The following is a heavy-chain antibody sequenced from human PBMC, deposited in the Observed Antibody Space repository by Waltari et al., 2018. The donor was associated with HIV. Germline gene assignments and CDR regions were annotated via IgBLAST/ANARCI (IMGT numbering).Heavy chain of an antibody. V-gene: IGHV4-39*01. CDR3: TRIKGTIYSSYFGMDV. J-gene: IGHJ6*02. CDR2: ISYSENT. Sequence: QLQLQESGPGLVKPSETLSLTCPVSGGSMSSRSNDYWGWIRQPPGKGLEWIGSISYSENTYYNPSLEGRVTLSIDTSENQFSLRLNSVTATDTAVYYCTRIKGTIYSSYFGMDVWGQGTTVIVSS. CDR1: GGSMSSRSNDY. D-gene: IGHD3-10*01.